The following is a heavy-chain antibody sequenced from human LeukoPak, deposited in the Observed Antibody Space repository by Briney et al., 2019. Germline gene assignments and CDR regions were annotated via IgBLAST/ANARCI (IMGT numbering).Heavy chain of an antibody. CDR3: GRVPEPDGAFDY. CDR2: ISSSSSYI. Sequence: GGSLRLSCAASGFTFSSYSMNWVRQAPGKGLEWVSSISSSSSYIYYADSVKGRFTISRDNAKNSLYLQMNSLRAEDTAVYYCGRVPEPDGAFDYWGQGTLGTVSS. J-gene: IGHJ4*02. D-gene: IGHD1-26*01. CDR1: GFTFSSYS. V-gene: IGHV3-21*01.